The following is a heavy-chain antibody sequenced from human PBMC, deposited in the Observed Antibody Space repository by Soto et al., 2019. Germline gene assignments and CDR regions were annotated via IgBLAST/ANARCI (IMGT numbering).Heavy chain of an antibody. J-gene: IGHJ4*02. CDR3: ARQATIGSSLDY. CDR1: GGSISSSSYY. V-gene: IGHV4-39*01. D-gene: IGHD5-12*01. CDR2: IYYSGST. Sequence: QLQLQESGPGLVKPSETLSLTCTVSGGSISSSSYYWGWIRQPPGKGLEWIGSIYYSGSTYYNPSLKSRVTIYVDTSKNQFSLKLSSVTAADTAVYYCARQATIGSSLDYWGQGTLVTVSS.